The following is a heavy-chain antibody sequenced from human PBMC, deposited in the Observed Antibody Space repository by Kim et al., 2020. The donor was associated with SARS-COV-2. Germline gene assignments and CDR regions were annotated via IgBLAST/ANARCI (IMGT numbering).Heavy chain of an antibody. V-gene: IGHV4-59*08. CDR1: GGSISSYY. CDR2: IYYSGST. Sequence: SETLSLTCTVSGGSISSYYWSWIRQPPGKGLEWIGYIYYSGSTNYNPSLKSRVTISVDTSKNEFSLKLSSVTAADTAVYYCARLGGYAYYYYMDVWGKGT. D-gene: IGHD3-16*01. CDR3: ARLGGYAYYYYMDV. J-gene: IGHJ6*03.